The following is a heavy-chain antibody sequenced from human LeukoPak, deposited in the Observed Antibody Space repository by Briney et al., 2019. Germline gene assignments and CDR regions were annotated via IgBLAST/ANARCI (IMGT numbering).Heavy chain of an antibody. J-gene: IGHJ4*02. CDR1: GFTFGTYA. CDR3: AKDRIPTSGWESDS. Sequence: SGRSLSLSCAAAGFTFGTYAMGWVRQAAGEGLEWVSAISRSGTRTYYADSVKGRFTISRDNSKNTLYLQMNSLKAEDTALYSCAKDRIPTSGWESDSWGQGTLVTVSS. V-gene: IGHV3-23*01. D-gene: IGHD3-22*01. CDR2: ISRSGTRT.